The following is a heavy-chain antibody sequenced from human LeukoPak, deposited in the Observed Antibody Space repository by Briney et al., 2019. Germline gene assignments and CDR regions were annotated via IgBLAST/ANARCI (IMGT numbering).Heavy chain of an antibody. CDR2: IYTSGST. J-gene: IGHJ4*02. Sequence: SETLSLTCTVSGGSISSHYWSWIRQPPGKGLEWIGRIYTSGSTNYNPSLKSRVTISVDTSKNQFSLKLSSVTAADTAVYYCARDRVVVPAAMFGTRGYYFDYWGQGTLVTVSS. CDR1: GGSISSHY. D-gene: IGHD2-2*01. CDR3: ARDRVVVPAAMFGTRGYYFDY. V-gene: IGHV4-4*08.